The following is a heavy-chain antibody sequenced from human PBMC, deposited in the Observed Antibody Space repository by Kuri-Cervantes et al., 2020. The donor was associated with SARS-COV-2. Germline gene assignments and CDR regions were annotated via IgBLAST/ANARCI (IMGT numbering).Heavy chain of an antibody. CDR3: ARENGASSLTRWFDP. D-gene: IGHD1-1*01. Sequence: GASLKISCAASGFKFDDYGMSWVRQAPGKGLEWVSGISGNGGIRVHADSVMGRFTISRDNAKNSLYLQMNSLRVEDTALYYCARENGASSLTRWFDPWGQGTLVTVSS. J-gene: IGHJ5*02. CDR2: ISGNGGIR. V-gene: IGHV3-20*04. CDR1: GFKFDDYG.